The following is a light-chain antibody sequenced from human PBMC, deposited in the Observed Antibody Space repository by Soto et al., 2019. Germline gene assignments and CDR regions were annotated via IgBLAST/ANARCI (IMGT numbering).Light chain of an antibody. Sequence: EIVLTQSPGTLSLSPGERATLSCRASQSITSNYLAWYQQKPGQAPRLLIYGAVTRATGVPESFSGSGSGTDFTLSISRLEPEDFAVFYFQQYGNSPYTFGQGTKLEI. CDR2: GAV. CDR1: QSITSNY. CDR3: QQYGNSPYT. J-gene: IGKJ2*01. V-gene: IGKV3-20*01.